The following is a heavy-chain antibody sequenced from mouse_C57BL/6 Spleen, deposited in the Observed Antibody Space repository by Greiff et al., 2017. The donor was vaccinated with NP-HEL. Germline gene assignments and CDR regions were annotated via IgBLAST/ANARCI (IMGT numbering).Heavy chain of an antibody. CDR2: IYPSDSET. D-gene: IGHD1-1*02. Sequence: QVQLQQPGAELVRPGSSVKLSCKASGYTFTSYWMEWVKQRPGQGLEWIGNIYPSDSETHYNQKFKDKATLTVDKSSSTAYMQLSSLTSEDSAVYYCARRWWDYAMDYWGQGTSVTVSS. CDR1: GYTFTSYW. V-gene: IGHV1-61*01. CDR3: ARRWWDYAMDY. J-gene: IGHJ4*01.